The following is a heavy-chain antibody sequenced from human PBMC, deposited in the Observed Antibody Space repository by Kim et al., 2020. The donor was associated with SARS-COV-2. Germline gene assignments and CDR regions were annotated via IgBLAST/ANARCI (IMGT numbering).Heavy chain of an antibody. J-gene: IGHJ6*02. CDR2: FDPEDGET. Sequence: ASVNVSCKVSGYTLTELSMHWVRQAPGKGLEWMGGFDPEDGETIYEQKFQGRVTMTEDTSTDTAYMELSSLRSEDTAVYYCATGIAASGYYYYYGMDVWGQGTTVTVSS. V-gene: IGHV1-24*01. D-gene: IGHD6-13*01. CDR3: ATGIAASGYYYYYGMDV. CDR1: GYTLTELS.